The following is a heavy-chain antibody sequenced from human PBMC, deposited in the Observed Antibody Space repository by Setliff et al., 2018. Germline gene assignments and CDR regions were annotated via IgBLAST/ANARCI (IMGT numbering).Heavy chain of an antibody. CDR2: ISDSGGST. V-gene: IGHV3-23*01. CDR1: GFTFSNYA. D-gene: IGHD3-22*01. J-gene: IGHJ6*03. Sequence: GGSLRLSCAASGFTFSNYAMSWVRQAPGEGLEWVSTISDSGGSTYYADSVKGRFTISRDSSKNTLYQQMNSLRAEDTAVYYCAKLRYYYDSSGYYYRFDYFYYYMDVWGKGTTVTVSS. CDR3: AKLRYYYDSSGYYYRFDYFYYYMDV.